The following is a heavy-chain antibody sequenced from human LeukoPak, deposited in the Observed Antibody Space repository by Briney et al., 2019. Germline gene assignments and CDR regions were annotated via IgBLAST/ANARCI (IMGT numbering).Heavy chain of an antibody. CDR2: IYYSGST. V-gene: IGHV4-59*01. Sequence: SETLSLTCTVSGGSISSYYWSWIRQPPGKGLEWIGYIYYSGSTNYNPSLKSRVTISVDTSKNQFSLKLSSVTAADTAVYCCARGDGSSWFDYWGQGTLVTVSS. CDR3: ARGDGSSWFDY. CDR1: GGSISSYY. J-gene: IGHJ4*02. D-gene: IGHD6-13*01.